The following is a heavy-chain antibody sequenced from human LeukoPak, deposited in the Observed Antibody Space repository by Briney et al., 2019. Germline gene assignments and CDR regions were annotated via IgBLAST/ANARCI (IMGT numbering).Heavy chain of an antibody. V-gene: IGHV3-30*03. CDR1: GFTFSSYG. CDR2: ISYDGSNK. CDR3: ARSSGWYG. D-gene: IGHD6-19*01. J-gene: IGHJ4*02. Sequence: GRSLRLSCAASGFTFSSYGMHWVRQAPGKGLEWVAVISYDGSNKYYADSVKGRFTISRDNAKNSLYLQMNSLRAEDTAVYYCARSSGWYGWGQGTLVTVSS.